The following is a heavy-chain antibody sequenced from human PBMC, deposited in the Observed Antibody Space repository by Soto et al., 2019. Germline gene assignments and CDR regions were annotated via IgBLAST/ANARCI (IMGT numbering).Heavy chain of an antibody. Sequence: GESLKISCKGSGYSFTSYLIGWVRQMPGKGLEWMGIIYPGDSDTRYSPSFQGQVTISADKSISTAYLQWSSLKASDTAMYYCATHMVRGDHYYYYGMDVWGQGTTVTVSS. D-gene: IGHD3-10*01. J-gene: IGHJ6*02. CDR3: ATHMVRGDHYYYYGMDV. CDR2: IYPGDSDT. CDR1: GYSFTSYL. V-gene: IGHV5-51*01.